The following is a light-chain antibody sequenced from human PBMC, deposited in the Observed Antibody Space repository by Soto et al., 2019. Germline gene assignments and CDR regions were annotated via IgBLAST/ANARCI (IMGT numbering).Light chain of an antibody. V-gene: IGLV1-44*01. CDR3: AAWDDSLNGYV. CDR2: SNN. CDR1: SXNIGSNT. J-gene: IGLJ1*01. Sequence: SVLTQPSSASGTPGQRVTISCSGSSXNIGSNTVNWYQQLPGTAPKLLIYSNNQRPSGVPDRFSGSKSGTSASLAISGLQSEDEADYYCAAWDDSLNGYVFGTGTKVTVL.